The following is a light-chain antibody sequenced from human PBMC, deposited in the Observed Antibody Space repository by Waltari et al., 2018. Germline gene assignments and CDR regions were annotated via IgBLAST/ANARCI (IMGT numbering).Light chain of an antibody. Sequence: DIQMTQSPSTLSASVGDSVTITCRASQNINNWLAWYQQKPGRAPKLLIYQSSTLEGGVPSRFSGSGSGTEFTLTISSLQPDDFASYYCQQYNTDSPMSSVGQGTKLEIK. CDR1: QNINNW. V-gene: IGKV1-5*03. J-gene: IGKJ2*03. CDR3: QQYNTDSPMSS. CDR2: QSS.